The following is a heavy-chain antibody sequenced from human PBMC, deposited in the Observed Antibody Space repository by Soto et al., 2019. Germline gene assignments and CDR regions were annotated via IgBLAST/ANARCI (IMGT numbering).Heavy chain of an antibody. J-gene: IGHJ4*02. D-gene: IGHD3-9*01. V-gene: IGHV3-53*01. Sequence: GGSLRLSCAASGFTFSDHQRNWVRQAPGRGLEWVSVIYSSGTTYYGDSVKGRFTISRDNSKNTLYLQMNSLRTEDTALYYCARAGSPFHSDSTGYWGFDYWGQGTMVTVS. CDR3: ARAGSPFHSDSTGYWGFDY. CDR1: GFTFSDHQ. CDR2: IYSSGTT.